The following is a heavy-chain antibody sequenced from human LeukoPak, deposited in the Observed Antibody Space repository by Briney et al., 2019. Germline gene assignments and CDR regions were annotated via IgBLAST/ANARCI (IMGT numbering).Heavy chain of an antibody. CDR2: ISGSRDFI. Sequence: GGSLRLSCAVSGFTFNVYAMHWVRQIPGKGPEWISSISGSRDFIYYADSVKGRFTISRDNAKNSLYLDMNSLRVEDTAVYFCARALVGAAFDTWGQGALVTASS. V-gene: IGHV3-21*06. D-gene: IGHD1-26*01. CDR1: GFTFNVYA. CDR3: ARALVGAAFDT. J-gene: IGHJ4*02.